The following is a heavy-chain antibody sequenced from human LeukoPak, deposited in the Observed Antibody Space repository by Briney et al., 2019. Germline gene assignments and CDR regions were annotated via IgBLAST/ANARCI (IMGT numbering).Heavy chain of an antibody. CDR2: ISGSGGST. CDR3: AKVPVGAPGY. CDR1: GFTFSSYT. V-gene: IGHV3-23*01. J-gene: IGHJ4*02. Sequence: GGSLRLSCAASGFTFSSYTMSWVRQAPGKGLEWVSAISGSGGSTYYADSVKGRFTISRDNSNNTLYLQMNSLRAEDTAVYYCAKVPVGAPGYWGQGTLVTVSS. D-gene: IGHD1-26*01.